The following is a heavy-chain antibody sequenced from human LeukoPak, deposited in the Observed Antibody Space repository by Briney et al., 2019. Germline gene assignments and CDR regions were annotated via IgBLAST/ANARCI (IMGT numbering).Heavy chain of an antibody. D-gene: IGHD6-19*01. CDR3: ARGTAVADTDGYFDY. Sequence: SVKVSCKVSGYTLTELSMHWVRQAPGQGLEWMGGIIPIFGTANYAQKFQGRVTITADESTSTAYMELSSLRSEDTAVYYCARGTAVADTDGYFDYWGQGTLVTVSS. CDR1: GYTLTELS. J-gene: IGHJ4*02. CDR2: IIPIFGTA. V-gene: IGHV1-69*13.